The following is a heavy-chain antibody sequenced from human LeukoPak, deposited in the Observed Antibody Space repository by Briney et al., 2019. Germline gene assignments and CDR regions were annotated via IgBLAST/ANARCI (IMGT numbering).Heavy chain of an antibody. CDR2: IYYSGST. Sequence: PSETLSLTCTVSGGSISSYYWSWIRQHPGKGLEWIGYIYYSGSTYYNPSLKSRVTISVDTSKNQFSLKLSSVTAADTAVYYCARAPLAIFGVVYRGFDYWGQGTLVTVSS. D-gene: IGHD3-3*01. CDR1: GGSISSYY. J-gene: IGHJ4*02. V-gene: IGHV4-59*06. CDR3: ARAPLAIFGVVYRGFDY.